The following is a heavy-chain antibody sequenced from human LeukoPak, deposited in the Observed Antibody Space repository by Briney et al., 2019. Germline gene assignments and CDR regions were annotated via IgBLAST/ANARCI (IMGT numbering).Heavy chain of an antibody. V-gene: IGHV1-18*01. CDR2: ISPASGRT. CDR3: AREMWCSSSDCYLNVFDF. J-gene: IGHJ3*01. Sequence: ASVKVSCKASGYTFKTYGIIWVRQAPGQGLEWMGYISPASGRTTYAQSLQGRVTLTTDTPTTTAHMELRSLRSDDTAVYYCAREMWCSSSDCYLNVFDFWGQGTLVTVSP. D-gene: IGHD2-21*02. CDR1: GYTFKTYG.